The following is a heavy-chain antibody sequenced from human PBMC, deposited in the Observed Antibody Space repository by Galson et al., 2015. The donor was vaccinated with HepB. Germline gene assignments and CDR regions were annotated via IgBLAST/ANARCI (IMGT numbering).Heavy chain of an antibody. J-gene: IGHJ6*04. Sequence: QSGAEVKKPGESLRMSCKGSGYSFTSYWINWVRQMPGKGLEWMGRIDPSDSYTNYSPSFQGHVTISADKSISTAYLQWSSLKASDTAMYYCALKTSGVAATPDSYYYSGTHVCCTGSLVTASS. CDR2: IDPSDSYT. D-gene: IGHD2-15*01. CDR3: ALKTSGVAATPDSYYYSGTHV. CDR1: GYSFTSYW. V-gene: IGHV5-10-1*01.